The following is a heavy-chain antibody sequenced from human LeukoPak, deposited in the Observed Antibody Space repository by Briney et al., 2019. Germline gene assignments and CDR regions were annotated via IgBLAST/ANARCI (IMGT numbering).Heavy chain of an antibody. D-gene: IGHD6-19*01. CDR2: IYYSGST. CDR1: GGSISSYY. J-gene: IGHJ4*02. Sequence: SETLSLTCTVSGGSISSYYWSWVRQPPGKGLEWIGYIYYSGSTNYNPSLKSRVTISVDTSKNQFSLKLSSVTAADTAVYYCARPNSSGWYYFDYWGQGTLVTVSS. CDR3: ARPNSSGWYYFDY. V-gene: IGHV4-59*08.